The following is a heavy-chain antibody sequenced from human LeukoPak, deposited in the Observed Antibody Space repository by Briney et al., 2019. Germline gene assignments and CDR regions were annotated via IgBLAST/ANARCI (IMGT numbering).Heavy chain of an antibody. D-gene: IGHD4-23*01. Sequence: SETLSLTCTVSGGSISSSSYYWGWIRQPPGKGLEWIGSIYYSGRTYYNPSLKSRVTISVDTSKNQFSLKLSSVTAADTAVYYCARHPEWGGNSGDAFDIWGQGTMVAVSS. CDR3: ARHPEWGGNSGDAFDI. CDR1: GGSISSSSYY. CDR2: IYYSGRT. J-gene: IGHJ3*02. V-gene: IGHV4-39*01.